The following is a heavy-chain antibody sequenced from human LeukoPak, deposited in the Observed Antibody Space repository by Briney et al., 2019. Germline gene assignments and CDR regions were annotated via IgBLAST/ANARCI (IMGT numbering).Heavy chain of an antibody. D-gene: IGHD6-19*01. V-gene: IGHV3-30-3*01. CDR1: GFTFSSYA. J-gene: IGHJ4*02. CDR3: ARVQYCSGWYFDY. Sequence: PGRSLRLSCAASGFTFSSYAMHWVRQAPGKGLEWVAVISYDGSNKYYADSVKGRFTISRDNSKNTLYLQMNSLRAEDTAVYYCARVQYCSGWYFDYWGQGTLVTVSS. CDR2: ISYDGSNK.